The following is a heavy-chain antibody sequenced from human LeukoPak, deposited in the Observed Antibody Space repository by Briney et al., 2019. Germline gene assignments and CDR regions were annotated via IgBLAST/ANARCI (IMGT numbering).Heavy chain of an antibody. CDR2: INTNTGNP. CDR1: GYTFTSYA. V-gene: IGHV7-4-1*02. D-gene: IGHD2-21*02. Sequence: GASVKVSCKASGYTFTSYAMNWVRQAPGQGLEWMGWINTNTGNPTYAQGFTGRFVFSLDTSVSTAYLQISSLKAEDTAVYYCARVVGYGGDCYSGISDYWGQGTLVTVSS. J-gene: IGHJ4*02. CDR3: ARVVGYGGDCYSGISDY.